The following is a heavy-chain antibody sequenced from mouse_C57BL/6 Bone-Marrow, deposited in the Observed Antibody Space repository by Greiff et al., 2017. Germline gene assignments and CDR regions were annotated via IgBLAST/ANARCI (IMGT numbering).Heavy chain of an antibody. CDR1: GYTFTSYW. Sequence: VQLQQPGAELVRPGSSVKLSCKASGYTFTSYWMEWVKQRPGKGLEWIGNIYPSDSETHYNQKFKDKATLTVDKSSSTAYMQLSSLTSEGSAVYDGTRYPYFDYWGQGTTLTVSS. V-gene: IGHV1-61*01. CDR3: TRYPYFDY. CDR2: IYPSDSET. J-gene: IGHJ2*01.